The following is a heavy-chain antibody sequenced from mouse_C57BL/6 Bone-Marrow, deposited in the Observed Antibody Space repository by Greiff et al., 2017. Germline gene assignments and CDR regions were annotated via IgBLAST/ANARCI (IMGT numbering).Heavy chain of an antibody. J-gene: IGHJ3*01. CDR3: TRAGGYDWFAY. V-gene: IGHV1-15*01. D-gene: IGHD2-2*01. CDR2: IDPETGGT. Sequence: QVQLQQSGAELVRPGASVTLSCKASGYTFTDYEMHWVKQTPVHGLEWIGAIDPETGGTAYNQKFKGKAILTADKSSSTAYMALRSLTSEDSAVYYCTRAGGYDWFAYWGQGTLVTVSA. CDR1: GYTFTDYE.